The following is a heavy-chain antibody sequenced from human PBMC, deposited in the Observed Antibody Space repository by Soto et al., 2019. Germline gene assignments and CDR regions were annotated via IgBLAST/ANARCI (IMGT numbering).Heavy chain of an antibody. CDR2: INHSGST. J-gene: IGHJ4*02. Sequence: PSETLSLTCAVYGGSFSGYYWSWIRQPPGKGLEWIGEINHSGSTNYNPSLKSRVTISLDTSKNQSSLKLSSVTAAETAVYYCARYDLLPGSRDYFDSWGQGTLVTVSS. V-gene: IGHV4-34*01. CDR3: ARYDLLPGSRDYFDS. D-gene: IGHD3-9*01. CDR1: GGSFSGYY.